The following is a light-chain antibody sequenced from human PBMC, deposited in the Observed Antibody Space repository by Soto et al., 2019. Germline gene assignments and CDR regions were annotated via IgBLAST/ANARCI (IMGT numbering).Light chain of an antibody. Sequence: DIVMTQSPDSLAVSLGERATINCKSSQSVLYSSNNKNYLAWYQQRPGQPPKLLIYWASTRESGVPDRFIGGVSGTDFTLTITRLQAEDVAVYYCQQYESTPPTFDHGIKLAIK. CDR2: WAS. CDR1: QSVLYSSNNKNY. J-gene: IGKJ2*01. CDR3: QQYESTPPT. V-gene: IGKV4-1*01.